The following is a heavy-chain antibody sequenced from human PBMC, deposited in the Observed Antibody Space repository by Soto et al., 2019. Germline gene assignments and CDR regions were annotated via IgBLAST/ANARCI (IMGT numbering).Heavy chain of an antibody. J-gene: IGHJ5*02. V-gene: IGHV4-30-4*01. D-gene: IGHD3-22*01. CDR3: ARDSYYDSSGQGGGFDP. Sequence: QVQLQESGPGLVKPSQTLSLTCTVSGGSISSGDYYWSWIRQPPGKGLEWIGYIYYSGSTYYNTSLKSRVTISVDTSKNQFSLKLSSVTAAGTAVYYCARDSYYDSSGQGGGFDPWGQGTLVTVSS. CDR2: IYYSGST. CDR1: GGSISSGDYY.